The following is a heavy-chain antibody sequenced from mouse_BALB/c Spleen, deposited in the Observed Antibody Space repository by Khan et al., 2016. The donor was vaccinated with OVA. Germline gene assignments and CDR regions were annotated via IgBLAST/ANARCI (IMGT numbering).Heavy chain of an antibody. J-gene: IGHJ4*01. CDR2: IGPGSSNA. CDR1: GYTFTSYW. Sequence: DLVKPGASVKLSCKASGYTFTSYWINWIKQRPGQGLEWIGRIGPGSSNAYYNDMFKDKATLTVDTSSNTAYIQLSSLSSEDSAVFCFVRENDYGRSCYAMDYWGQGTTVTVSA. D-gene: IGHD1-1*01. CDR3: VRENDYGRSCYAMDY. V-gene: IGHV1S41*01.